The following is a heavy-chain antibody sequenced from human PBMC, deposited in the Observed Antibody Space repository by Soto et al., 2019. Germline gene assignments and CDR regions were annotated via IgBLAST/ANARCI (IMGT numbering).Heavy chain of an antibody. D-gene: IGHD5-18*01. J-gene: IGHJ4*02. CDR1: GFTFDDYA. Sequence: EVQRMESGGGLVQPGRSLRLSCAASGFTFDDYAMHWVRQAPGKGLEWVSGISWNSGSIGNADSVKGRFTISRDNAKNSLYLQMNRLRAEDTALYYCAIGRGYSYGGPPFDYWGQRTLVTVSS. CDR2: ISWNSGSI. V-gene: IGHV3-9*01. CDR3: AIGRGYSYGGPPFDY.